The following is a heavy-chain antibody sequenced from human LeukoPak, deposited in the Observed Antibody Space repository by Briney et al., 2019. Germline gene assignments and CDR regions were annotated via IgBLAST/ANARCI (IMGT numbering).Heavy chain of an antibody. CDR3: ARDHCSSTSCYLD. J-gene: IGHJ4*02. CDR2: ISSSSSYI. Sequence: SGGSLRLSCAASGFTFSSYSMNWVRQAPGKGLEWVSSISSSSSYIYYADSVKGRFTISRDNAKNSLYLQMNSLRAEDTAVYYCARDHCSSTSCYLDWGQGTLVTVSP. V-gene: IGHV3-21*01. D-gene: IGHD2-2*01. CDR1: GFTFSSYS.